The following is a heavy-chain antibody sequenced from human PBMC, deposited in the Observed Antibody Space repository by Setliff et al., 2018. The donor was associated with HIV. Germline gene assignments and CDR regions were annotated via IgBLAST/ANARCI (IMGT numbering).Heavy chain of an antibody. CDR3: SRDRVPYSSSPSALDP. Sequence: ASVKVSCKASGYTLTTYGITWVRQAPGQGLEWMGWISAYNGNTNYAQKLQGRVTMTTDTSTSTAYMELRSLRSGDTAVYYCSRDRVPYSSSPSALDPWGQGTQVTVSS. CDR1: GYTLTTYG. V-gene: IGHV1-18*01. D-gene: IGHD2-2*01. J-gene: IGHJ5*02. CDR2: ISAYNGNT.